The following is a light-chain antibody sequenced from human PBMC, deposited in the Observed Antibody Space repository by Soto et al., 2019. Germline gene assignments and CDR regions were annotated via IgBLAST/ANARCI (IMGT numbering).Light chain of an antibody. CDR2: GAS. Sequence: IMLAHTPSKQSFSRRESRSRSSPASQSVRSSYLAWSQQKPGQAPRLLIYGASSRATGIPERFCGSGSGTDFSFTISSMEAEEFVVYYWQQDGKSWTCGQGTKVDIK. J-gene: IGKJ1*01. CDR3: QQDGKSWT. V-gene: IGKV3-20*01. CDR1: QSVRSSY.